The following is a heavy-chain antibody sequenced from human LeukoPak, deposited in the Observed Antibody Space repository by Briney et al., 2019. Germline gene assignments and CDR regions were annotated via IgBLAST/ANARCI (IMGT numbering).Heavy chain of an antibody. D-gene: IGHD6-13*01. Sequence: PSETLSLTCTVSGGSISSYYWSWIRQPPGKGLEWIGYIYYSGTTNYNPSLKSRVTISVDTSKNQFSLKLSSVTAADTAVYYCARGVYIAAAQYGYWGQGTLVTVSS. CDR2: IYYSGTT. V-gene: IGHV4-59*01. CDR3: ARGVYIAAAQYGY. J-gene: IGHJ4*02. CDR1: GGSISSYY.